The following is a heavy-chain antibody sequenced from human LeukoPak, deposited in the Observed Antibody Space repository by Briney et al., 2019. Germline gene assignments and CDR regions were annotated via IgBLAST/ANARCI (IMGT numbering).Heavy chain of an antibody. V-gene: IGHV4-30-4*08. CDR1: GGPISSGDYY. J-gene: IGHJ4*02. D-gene: IGHD3-16*01. Sequence: SETLSLTCTVSGGPISSGDYYWSWIRQPPGKGLEWIGYIYYSGSTYYNPSLKSRVTISVDTSKNQFSLKLSSVTAADTAVYYCARDLASRFEERPPELKFDYWGQGTLVTVSS. CDR3: ARDLASRFEERPPELKFDY. CDR2: IYYSGST.